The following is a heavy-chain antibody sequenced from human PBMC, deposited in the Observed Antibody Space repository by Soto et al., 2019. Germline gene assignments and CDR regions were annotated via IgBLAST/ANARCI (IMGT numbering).Heavy chain of an antibody. Sequence: SETLSLTCAVSGGSISGFFWTWVRQPPGMPLEGLGHVSASGSTVYNPSLQSRLTLSLDVSKNRFSLELTSVTAADTATSFCARGGSTHYYYGLDVWGQGTTVTVSS. D-gene: IGHD1-1*01. V-gene: IGHV4-59*10. CDR3: ARGGSTHYYYGLDV. CDR2: VSASGST. CDR1: GGSISGFF. J-gene: IGHJ6*02.